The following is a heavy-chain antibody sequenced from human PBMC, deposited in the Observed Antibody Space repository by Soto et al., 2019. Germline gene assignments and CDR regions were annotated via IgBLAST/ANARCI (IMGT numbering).Heavy chain of an antibody. CDR3: ARSPPGVAGRYYFDY. CDR1: GFSFSSYG. Sequence: QVQLVASGGGVVQPGRSLRLSCAASGFSFSSYGMHWVRQAPGKGLEWVAVIWYDGSNKYYGDSVKGRFTIARDNSKDTLYLQMNILRAEDTAVYYCARSPPGVAGRYYFDYWGQGTLITVSS. D-gene: IGHD6-6*01. J-gene: IGHJ4*02. V-gene: IGHV3-33*01. CDR2: IWYDGSNK.